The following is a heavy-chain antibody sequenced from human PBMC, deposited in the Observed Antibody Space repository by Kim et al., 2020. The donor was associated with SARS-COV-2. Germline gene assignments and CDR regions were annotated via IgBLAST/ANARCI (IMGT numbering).Heavy chain of an antibody. Sequence: GGSLRLSCAASGFAFSASSMHWVRQPSGQGLEWVGHVRSKANNYATNYGAAVTGRFLISREDSKNMTYLQMNNLTPADSAVYYCGLGGLELWGRGARVTVSS. CDR2: VRSKANNYAT. CDR3: GLGGLEL. D-gene: IGHD1-26*01. CDR1: GFAFSASS. V-gene: IGHV3-73*01. J-gene: IGHJ4*02.